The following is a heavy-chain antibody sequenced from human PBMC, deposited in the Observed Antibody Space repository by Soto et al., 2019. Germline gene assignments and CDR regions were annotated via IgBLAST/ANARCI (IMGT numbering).Heavy chain of an antibody. CDR3: ARDPGQRYFDY. CDR1: GFTVSSNY. V-gene: IGHV3-53*01. Sequence: PGGSLRLSCAASGFTVSSNYMSWVRQAPGKGLEWVSVIYSGGSTYYADSVKGRFTISRDNSKNTLYLQMNSLRAEDTAVYYCARDPGQRYFDYWGQGTLVTVSS. J-gene: IGHJ4*02. CDR2: IYSGGST.